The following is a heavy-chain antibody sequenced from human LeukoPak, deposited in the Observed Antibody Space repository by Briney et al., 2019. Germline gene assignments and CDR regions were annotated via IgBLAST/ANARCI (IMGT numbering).Heavy chain of an antibody. Sequence: PGGSLRLSCAASGFTVSSNYMSWVRQAPGQGLEWVSAISTSGESTYYADSVKGHFTISRDNSKNTLYLQMNSLRAEDTAIYFCAKGSGNGYGSGPFDYWGQGTLVTVSS. CDR3: AKGSGNGYGSGPFDY. CDR2: ISTSGEST. D-gene: IGHD3-10*01. J-gene: IGHJ4*02. CDR1: GFTVSSNY. V-gene: IGHV3-23*01.